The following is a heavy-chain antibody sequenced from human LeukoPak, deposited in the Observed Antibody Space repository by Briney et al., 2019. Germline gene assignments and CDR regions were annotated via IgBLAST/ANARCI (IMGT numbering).Heavy chain of an antibody. CDR1: GIIFSNYW. V-gene: IGHV3-74*01. CDR2: INRDGSST. D-gene: IGHD3-16*01. Sequence: PGGSLRLSCAASGIIFSNYWMHWVGQAPGKGLVWVSRINRDGSSTSYADSVKGRFTISRDNAKNTLYLQMNSLRAEDTAVYYCAKDFRRGGPFDYWGQGTLVTVSS. J-gene: IGHJ4*02. CDR3: AKDFRRGGPFDY.